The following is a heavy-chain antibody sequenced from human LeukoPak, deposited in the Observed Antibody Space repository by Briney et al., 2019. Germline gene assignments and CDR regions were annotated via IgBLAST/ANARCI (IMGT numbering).Heavy chain of an antibody. CDR2: IYYSGST. CDR3: ARYETTVTTSWFDP. J-gene: IGHJ5*02. V-gene: IGHV4-30-4*07. Sequence: SETLSLTCAVSGGSISSGGYSWSWIRQPPGKGLEWIGYIYYSGSTYYNPSLKSRVTISVDTSKNQFSLKLSSVTAADTAVYYCARYETTVTTSWFDPWGQGTLVTVSS. CDR1: GGSISSGGYS. D-gene: IGHD4-17*01.